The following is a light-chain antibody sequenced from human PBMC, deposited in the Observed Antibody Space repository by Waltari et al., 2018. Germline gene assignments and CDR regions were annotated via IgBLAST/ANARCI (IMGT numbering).Light chain of an antibody. J-gene: IGKJ1*01. CDR3: QHYVRLPAT. CDR1: PSVSRT. Sequence: EIVLTQSPGTLSLSPGESATLSCTASPSVSRTLAWYQQKPGQAPKLLIYGSSISATGIPDRFTGSGSGTDFSLTISSLEPEDFAIYFCQHYVRLPATFGQGTKVEIK. V-gene: IGKV3-20*01. CDR2: GSS.